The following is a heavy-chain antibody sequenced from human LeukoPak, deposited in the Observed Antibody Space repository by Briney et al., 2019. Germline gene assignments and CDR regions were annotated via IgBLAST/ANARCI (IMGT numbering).Heavy chain of an antibody. Sequence: SGTLSLTCIVSGGSLSSYYWSWIRQPPGKGLEWIGHIYYSGDTNYNPSLKSRVSISVDTSKNEFSLRLSSVTAADTAVYYCARQSSSSWYWYFHPWGQGTLVSVSS. J-gene: IGHJ1*01. CDR2: IYYSGDT. V-gene: IGHV4-59*08. D-gene: IGHD6-13*01. CDR3: ARQSSSSWYWYFHP. CDR1: GGSLSSYY.